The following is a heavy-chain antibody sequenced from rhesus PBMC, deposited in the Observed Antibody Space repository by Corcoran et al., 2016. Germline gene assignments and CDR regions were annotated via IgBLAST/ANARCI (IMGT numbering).Heavy chain of an antibody. CDR3: ATGTRNAFDF. D-gene: IGHD3-9*01. V-gene: IGHV3-8*01. J-gene: IGHJ3*01. CDR1: GFTFGSYG. CDR2: ISTGGGST. Sequence: EVQLVESGGGLVQPGGSLRLSCAASGFTFGSYGMHWAHQAPGKGLEWVSAISTGGGSTWYTDSVKGRFTISRENAKNTLYLQMDSLRAEDTAVYYCATGTRNAFDFWGQGLRVTVSS.